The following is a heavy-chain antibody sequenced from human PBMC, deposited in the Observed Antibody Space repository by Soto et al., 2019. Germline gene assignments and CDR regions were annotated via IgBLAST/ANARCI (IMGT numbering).Heavy chain of an antibody. CDR2: IKSKTDGGTT. J-gene: IGHJ4*02. D-gene: IGHD1-1*01. CDR3: TTGHNWNSGRLDY. V-gene: IGHV3-15*01. Sequence: PGGSLRLSCAASGFTFSNVWMSWVRQAPGKGLEWVGRIKSKTDGGTTDYAAPVKGRFTISRDDSKNTLYLQMNSLKTEDTAVYYCTTGHNWNSGRLDYWGQGTLVTVSS. CDR1: GFTFSNVW.